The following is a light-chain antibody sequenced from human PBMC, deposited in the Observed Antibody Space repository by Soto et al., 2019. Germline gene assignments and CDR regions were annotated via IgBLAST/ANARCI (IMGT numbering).Light chain of an antibody. CDR3: AAWDDSLNGPYV. Sequence: QSVLTQPPSASGTPGQRVTISCSGSSSNIGSNTVNWYQQLPGTAPKLLIYSNNQRPSGVPDRFSGSKSGTSAFLAISGLQSEDEADYYCAAWDDSLNGPYVFGTGTKVTVL. CDR1: SSNIGSNT. J-gene: IGLJ1*01. V-gene: IGLV1-44*01. CDR2: SNN.